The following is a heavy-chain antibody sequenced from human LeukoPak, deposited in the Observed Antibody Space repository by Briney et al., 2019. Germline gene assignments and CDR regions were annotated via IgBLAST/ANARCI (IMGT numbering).Heavy chain of an antibody. CDR3: ARDLVSTGPYYYSTDI. D-gene: IGHD5/OR15-5a*01. Sequence: PSETLSLTCTVSGGFATYYGWSWIRQPPGKGLEWIGFVYNTGTTKYNPSLKSRVTISRDTSRNQFSLKLTSVTAADTAVYYCARDLVSTGPYYYSTDIWGQGTTVTVSS. V-gene: IGHV4-59*02. CDR1: GGFATYYG. J-gene: IGHJ6*02. CDR2: VYNTGTT.